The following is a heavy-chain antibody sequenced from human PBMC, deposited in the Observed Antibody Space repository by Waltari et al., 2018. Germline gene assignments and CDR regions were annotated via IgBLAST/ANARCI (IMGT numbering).Heavy chain of an antibody. CDR2: IYYSGST. V-gene: IGHV4-59*01. Sequence: QVQLQESGPGLVKPSETLSLTCTVSGGSISRYNWSWIRQPPGKGLEWIGYIYYSGSTNYNPSLKSRVTKSVDTSKNQFSLKLSSVTAADTAVYYCARVSRPLIAAAGIGWFDPWGQGTLVTVSS. CDR1: GGSISRYN. J-gene: IGHJ5*02. CDR3: ARVSRPLIAAAGIGWFDP. D-gene: IGHD6-13*01.